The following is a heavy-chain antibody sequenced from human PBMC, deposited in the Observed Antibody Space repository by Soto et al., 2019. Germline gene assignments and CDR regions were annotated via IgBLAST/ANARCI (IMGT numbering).Heavy chain of an antibody. CDR3: ARGFYGSDYYGMDV. CDR1: GYTFTGYY. Sequence: ASVKVSCKASGYTFTGYYIHWVRQAPGQGLEWMAWINPNSGGTKFAQKFQDRTSVTRDTSISTAYMDLLSLTSDDTAVYYCARGFYGSDYYGMDVWGQGTTVTAP. V-gene: IGHV1-2*02. D-gene: IGHD3-10*01. J-gene: IGHJ6*02. CDR2: INPNSGGT.